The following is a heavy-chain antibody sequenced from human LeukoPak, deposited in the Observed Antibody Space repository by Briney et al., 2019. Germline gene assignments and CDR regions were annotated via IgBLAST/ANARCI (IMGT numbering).Heavy chain of an antibody. J-gene: IGHJ4*02. D-gene: IGHD3-3*01. Sequence: PGGSLRLSCAASGFTFSDYYMSWIRQAPGKGLEWVSYISSSGSTIYYADSVKGRFTISRDNAKNSLYLQMNSLRAEDTAVYYCARDSLYYDFWSGPKGDYWGQGTLVTVSS. CDR3: ARDSLYYDFWSGPKGDY. CDR1: GFTFSDYY. CDR2: ISSSGSTI. V-gene: IGHV3-11*04.